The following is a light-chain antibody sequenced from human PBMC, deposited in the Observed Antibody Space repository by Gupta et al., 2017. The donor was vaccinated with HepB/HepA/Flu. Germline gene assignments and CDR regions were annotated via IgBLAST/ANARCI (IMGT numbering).Light chain of an antibody. CDR2: GNS. CDR3: QSYDSSRSGYV. V-gene: IGLV1-40*01. CDR1: SSNIGAGYD. J-gene: IGLJ3*02. Sequence: QSVLTQPPPVSGAPGQRVPISCTGSSSNIGAGYDVHWSQQLPGTAPKLLIYGNSNRPSGVPDRFSGSKSGTSASLSITGLQAEDEADYYCQSYDSSRSGYVFGGGTKLTVL.